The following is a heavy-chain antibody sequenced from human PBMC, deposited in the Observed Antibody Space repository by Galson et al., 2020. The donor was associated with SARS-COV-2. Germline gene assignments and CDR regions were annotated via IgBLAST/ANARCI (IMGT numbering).Heavy chain of an antibody. D-gene: IGHD1-1*01. CDR1: GFTFSDHY. CDR2: ISGKSTYI. Sequence: GGSLRLSCLASGFTFSDHYMSCIRQAPGKGLEWVAFISGKSTYINYAESVKGRFSISRDNAKNSLYVQINNLRVEDTGVYYCARGIGTSGGIYCDRWGQGIQVTVSS. CDR3: ARGIGTSGGIYCDR. V-gene: IGHV3-11*06. J-gene: IGHJ5*02.